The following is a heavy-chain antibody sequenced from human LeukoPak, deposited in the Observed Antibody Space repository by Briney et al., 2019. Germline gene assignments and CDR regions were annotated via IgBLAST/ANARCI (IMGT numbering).Heavy chain of an antibody. J-gene: IGHJ5*02. D-gene: IGHD6-13*01. Sequence: PSETLSLTCTVSGGSISSSSYYWGWIRQPPGKGLEWIGWIYYSGSTYYNPSLKSRVTISVDTSKNQFSLKLSSVTAADTAVYYCARYRLSIAAAGNNWFDRWGQGTLVTVSS. V-gene: IGHV4-39*01. CDR2: IYYSGST. CDR3: ARYRLSIAAAGNNWFDR. CDR1: GGSISSSSYY.